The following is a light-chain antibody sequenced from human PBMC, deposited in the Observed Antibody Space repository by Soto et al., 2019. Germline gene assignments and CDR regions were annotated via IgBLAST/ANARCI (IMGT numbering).Light chain of an antibody. CDR1: SSNIGSNT. CDR3: AAWDDSLNAVV. J-gene: IGLJ2*01. V-gene: IGLV1-44*01. Sequence: QSVLTQPPSASGTPGQRVTISCSGGSSNIGSNTVNWYQQLPGTAPNLLIHSNNQRPSGVPDRFSGSRSGTSASLVISGLQSEDEADYYCAAWDDSLNAVVFGGGTKLTVL. CDR2: SNN.